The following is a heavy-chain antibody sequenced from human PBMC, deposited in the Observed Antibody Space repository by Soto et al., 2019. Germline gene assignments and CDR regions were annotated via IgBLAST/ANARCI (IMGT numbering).Heavy chain of an antibody. Sequence: HPGGSLRLSCAASGFTFSNSGMHWVRQAPGKGLEWVAVIWYDGSNEYYAASVKGRFTISRDNSKNTLYLQMNSLRVDDTAVYYCARDRGFDDALDVWGQGTMVTV. J-gene: IGHJ3*01. CDR3: ARDRGFDDALDV. V-gene: IGHV3-33*01. D-gene: IGHD2-15*01. CDR2: IWYDGSNE. CDR1: GFTFSNSG.